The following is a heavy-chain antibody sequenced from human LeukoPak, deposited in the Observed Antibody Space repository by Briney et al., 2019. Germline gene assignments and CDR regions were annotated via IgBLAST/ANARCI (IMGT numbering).Heavy chain of an antibody. D-gene: IGHD3-3*01. V-gene: IGHV1-58*01. Sequence: ASVKVSCKASGFTFTSSAVQWVRQARGQRLEWIGWIVVGSGNTNYAQKFQERVTITRDMSTSTAYMELSSLRSEDTAVYYCAADKYDFWSGYPPDYYYYMDVWGKGTTVTVSS. CDR1: GFTFTSSA. J-gene: IGHJ6*03. CDR2: IVVGSGNT. CDR3: AADKYDFWSGYPPDYYYYMDV.